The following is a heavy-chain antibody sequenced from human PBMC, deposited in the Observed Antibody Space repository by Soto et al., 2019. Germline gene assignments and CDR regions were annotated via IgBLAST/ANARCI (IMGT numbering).Heavy chain of an antibody. Sequence: GGYLRLSCAASGVTLSDNYMSWIGQAPGKGLEWVSYISSSGSTIYYADSVKGRFTISRDNAKNSLYLQMNSLRAEDTAVYYFARHAALQHLLSYRGQGT. CDR3: ARHAALQHLLSY. V-gene: IGHV3-11*01. D-gene: IGHD2-15*01. J-gene: IGHJ4*02. CDR2: ISSSGSTI. CDR1: GVTLSDNY.